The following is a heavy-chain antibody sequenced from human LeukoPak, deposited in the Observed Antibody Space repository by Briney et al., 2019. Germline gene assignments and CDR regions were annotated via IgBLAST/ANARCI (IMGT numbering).Heavy chain of an antibody. CDR2: IYHSGST. Sequence: PSETLSLTCTVSGGSISSYYWSWIRQPPGKGLEWIGSIYHSGSTYYNPSLKSRVTISVDTSKNQFSLKLSSVTAADTAVYYCARRRTIGYFDYWGQGTLVTVSS. CDR3: ARRRTIGYFDY. CDR1: GGSISSYY. J-gene: IGHJ4*02. V-gene: IGHV4-59*08. D-gene: IGHD1-1*01.